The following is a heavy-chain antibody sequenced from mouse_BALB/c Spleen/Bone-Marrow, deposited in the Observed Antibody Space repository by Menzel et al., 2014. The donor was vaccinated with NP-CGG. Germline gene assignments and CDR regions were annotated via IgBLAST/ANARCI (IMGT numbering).Heavy chain of an antibody. CDR2: IRLKSNNYAT. CDR3: TTGFAY. CDR1: GFTFSNYW. V-gene: IGHV6-6*02. Sequence: EVKLVESGGGLVQPGGSMKLSCVASGFTFSNYWMNRVRQSPEKGLEWVAEIRLKSNNYATHYAESVKGRFTISRDDSKSSVYLQMNNLRAEDTGIYYCTTGFAYWGQGTLVTVSA. J-gene: IGHJ3*01.